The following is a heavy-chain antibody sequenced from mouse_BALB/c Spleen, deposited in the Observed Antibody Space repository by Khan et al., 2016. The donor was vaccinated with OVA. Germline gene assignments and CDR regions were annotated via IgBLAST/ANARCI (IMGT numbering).Heavy chain of an antibody. D-gene: IGHD3-1*01. V-gene: IGHV3-6*02. CDR1: GYSITSGYF. J-gene: IGHJ3*01. CDR2: IRYDGNS. CDR3: ARGGSSGPAWFTY. Sequence: EVQLQESGPGLVKPSQSLSLTCSVTGYSITSGYFWNWIRQFPGNNLEWMGYIRYDGNSDYNPSLKNRISITRDTPKNQFFLKLNSVTPEDTATYYCARGGSSGPAWFTYWGQGTLVTVSA.